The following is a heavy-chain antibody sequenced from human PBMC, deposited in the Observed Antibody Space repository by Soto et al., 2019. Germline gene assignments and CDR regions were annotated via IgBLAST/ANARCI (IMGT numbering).Heavy chain of an antibody. CDR1: GGTFSSYA. CDR3: ARAGIAARWVTYYGMDV. CDR2: IIPIFGTA. D-gene: IGHD6-6*01. J-gene: IGHJ6*02. Sequence: KVSCKASGGTFSSYAISWVRQAPGQGLEWMGGIIPIFGTANYAQKFQGRVTITADESTSTAYMELSSLRSEDTAVYYCARAGIAARWVTYYGMDVWGQGTTVTVSS. V-gene: IGHV1-69*01.